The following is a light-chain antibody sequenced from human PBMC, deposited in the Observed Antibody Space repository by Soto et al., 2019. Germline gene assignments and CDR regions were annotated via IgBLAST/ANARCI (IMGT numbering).Light chain of an antibody. CDR3: GTWYSSLSGWV. CDR1: SSNIGSNY. V-gene: IGLV1-51*01. Sequence: QSVLTQPPSVSAAPGQKVTISCSGSSSNIGSNYVSWYQQLPGTAPTVLMYDNNKRPSGIPDRLSASKYGTSATLVITGLQTGDEADYYCGTWYSSLSGWVFGGGTKLTVL. CDR2: DNN. J-gene: IGLJ3*02.